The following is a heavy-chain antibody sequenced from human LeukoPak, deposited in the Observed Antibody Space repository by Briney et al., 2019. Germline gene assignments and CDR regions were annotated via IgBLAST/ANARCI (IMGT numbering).Heavy chain of an antibody. V-gene: IGHV3-7*01. Sequence: GGSLRLSCAASGFTFSSYWMTWVRQAPGKGLEWVANIKQDGSEAYYVDSVKGRFTVSRDNSKNTLYLQMNSLRAEDTAVYYCARDLVVPAAIWGPLLAAAGPGDYWGQGTLVTVSS. D-gene: IGHD2-2*02. CDR2: IKQDGSEA. CDR1: GFTFSSYW. CDR3: ARDLVVPAAIWGPLLAAAGPGDY. J-gene: IGHJ4*02.